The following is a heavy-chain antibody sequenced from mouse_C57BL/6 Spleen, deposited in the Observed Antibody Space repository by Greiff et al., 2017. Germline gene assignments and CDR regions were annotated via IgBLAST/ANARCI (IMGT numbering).Heavy chain of an antibody. D-gene: IGHD2-3*01. CDR2: IDPSDSYT. CDR1: GYTFTSYW. CDR3: ARSPDDDGPYYYAMDY. J-gene: IGHJ4*01. Sequence: QVQLQQPGAELVKPGASVKLSCKASGYTFTSYWMQWVKQRPGQGLEWIGEIDPSDSYTNYNQKFKGKATLTVDTSSSTAYMQLSSLTSEDSAVYYCARSPDDDGPYYYAMDYWGQGTSVTVSS. V-gene: IGHV1-50*01.